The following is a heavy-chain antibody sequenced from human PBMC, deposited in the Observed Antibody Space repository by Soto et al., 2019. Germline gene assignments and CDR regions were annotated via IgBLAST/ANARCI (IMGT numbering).Heavy chain of an antibody. J-gene: IGHJ6*02. CDR1: GGTFSTSA. D-gene: IGHD5-12*01. Sequence: QVQLEQSGAEVKKPGSSVKVSCKASGGTFSTSAISWVRQAPGQGLEWMGGVMPIFPTPDYAHKFQGRLTIIAAESPGTGHWALSVLKSDDTAVYYFGRGKDRLQLGGNYYYILDGWGQGTTVTVSS. CDR3: GRGKDRLQLGGNYYYILDG. V-gene: IGHV1-69*12. CDR2: VMPIFPTP.